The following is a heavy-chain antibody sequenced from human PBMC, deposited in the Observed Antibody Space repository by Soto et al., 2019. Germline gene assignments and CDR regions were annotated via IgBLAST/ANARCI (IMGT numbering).Heavy chain of an antibody. D-gene: IGHD1-26*01. CDR1: GGSFSGYY. CDR3: ARWNSWFGGSYVDY. Sequence: PSETLSLTCAVYGGSFSGYYWSWIRQPPGKGLEWIGEINHSGSTNYNPSLKSRVTISVDTSKNQFSLSLYSVTAADTALYFCARWNSWFGGSYVDYWGQGTLVTVSS. CDR2: INHSGST. J-gene: IGHJ4*02. V-gene: IGHV4-34*01.